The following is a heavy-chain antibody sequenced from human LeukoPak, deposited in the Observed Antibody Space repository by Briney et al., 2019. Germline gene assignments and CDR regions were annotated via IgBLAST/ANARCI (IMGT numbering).Heavy chain of an antibody. CDR1: GGSINNSSYF. J-gene: IGHJ3*02. Sequence: SETLSLTCTVSGGSINNSSYFWGWIRQPPGKELEWIASIYYRGSTYYNPSLKSRVTIFLDTSESQFSLKLYSVTAADTAVYYCARAPCSSPRRKDYDFCSKAFDIWGQGTMVTVSS. D-gene: IGHD3-3*01. CDR2: IYYRGST. CDR3: ARAPCSSPRRKDYDFCSKAFDI. V-gene: IGHV4-39*01.